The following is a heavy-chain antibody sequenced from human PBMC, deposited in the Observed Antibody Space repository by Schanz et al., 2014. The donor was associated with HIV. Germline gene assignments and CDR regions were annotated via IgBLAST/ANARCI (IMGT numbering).Heavy chain of an antibody. D-gene: IGHD6-13*01. J-gene: IGHJ5*02. CDR3: AREYYSRNWNWFDP. V-gene: IGHV3-21*01. Sequence: EEKLVESGGGLVRPGGSLTLSCVVSGFTFGSVSMSWIRRSPGSGLEWVASITGSSSGIHYADSVKGRFTISRDNAKTSVYLQMNGLRAEDTAVYYCAREYYSRNWNWFDPWGQGTLVTVSS. CDR2: ITGSSSGI. CDR1: GFTFGSVS.